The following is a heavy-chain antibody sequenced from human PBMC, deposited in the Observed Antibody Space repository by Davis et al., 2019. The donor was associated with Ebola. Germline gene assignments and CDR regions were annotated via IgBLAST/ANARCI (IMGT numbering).Heavy chain of an antibody. V-gene: IGHV1-46*01. CDR1: GYIFTTHY. CDR3: ARHLGGDNDY. D-gene: IGHD4-17*01. J-gene: IGHJ4*02. CDR2: IDSSGGST. Sequence: ASVKVSCKTSGYIFTTHYIHWVRQAPGQGLEWMGVIDSSGGSTTYAQKFQGRVTMTRDTSTSTVYMELSSLRSEDTAVYYCARHLGGDNDYWGQGTLVTVSS.